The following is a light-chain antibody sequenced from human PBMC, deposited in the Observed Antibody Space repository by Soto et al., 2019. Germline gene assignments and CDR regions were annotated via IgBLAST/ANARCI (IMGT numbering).Light chain of an antibody. CDR2: EVF. V-gene: IGLV2-14*01. CDR3: SSYTSSSTLV. CDR1: NSDVGGYNY. Sequence: QSVLTQPASVSGSPGQSITIPCTGTNSDVGGYNYVSWYQHHPGKAPKLMIYEVFNRPSGVSSRFSGSKSGSTASLTISGLQAEDEADYYCSSYTSSSTLVFGTGTKLT. J-gene: IGLJ1*01.